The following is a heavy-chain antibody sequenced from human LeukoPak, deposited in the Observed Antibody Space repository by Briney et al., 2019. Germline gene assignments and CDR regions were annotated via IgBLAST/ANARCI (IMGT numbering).Heavy chain of an antibody. D-gene: IGHD2-2*01. V-gene: IGHV3-30-3*01. Sequence: GGSLRLSCAASRFTFSSYAMHWVRQAPGKGLEWVAVISYDGSNKYYADSVKGRFTISRDNAKNSLYLQMNSLRAEDTAVYYCAKGYCSSTSCYGYYYYGMDVWGQGTTVTVSS. CDR3: AKGYCSSTSCYGYYYYGMDV. J-gene: IGHJ6*02. CDR1: RFTFSSYA. CDR2: ISYDGSNK.